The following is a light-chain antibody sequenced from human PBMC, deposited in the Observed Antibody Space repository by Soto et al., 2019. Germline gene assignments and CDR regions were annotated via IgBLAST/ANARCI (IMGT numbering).Light chain of an antibody. CDR3: QKYNSAPLT. V-gene: IGKV1-27*01. J-gene: IGKJ4*01. CDR1: QGIITY. Sequence: DIQMTQSPSSLSASVGDRVTITCRASQGIITYLAWYQQKPGKVPKLLIYAASTLQSGVPSRFSGSGSGTEFTLTISSLQPEDVATYYCQKYNSAPLTFGGGTKVEIK. CDR2: AAS.